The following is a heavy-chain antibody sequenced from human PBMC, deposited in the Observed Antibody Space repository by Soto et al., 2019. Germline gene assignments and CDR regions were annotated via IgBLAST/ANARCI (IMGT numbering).Heavy chain of an antibody. V-gene: IGHV4-30-4*01. CDR1: GDSMGSGDYY. Sequence: QVQLQESGPGLVKPSQTLSLTCTVSGDSMGSGDYYWTWIRQPPGQGLEWIGYIYYIGTTFYNPSLESRVNISIDTSKNLFSLRLTAVTAADTAVYYCSRGSTYYGFLTWGQGTLVTVSS. D-gene: IGHD3-10*01. CDR2: IYYIGTT. CDR3: SRGSTYYGFLT. J-gene: IGHJ5*02.